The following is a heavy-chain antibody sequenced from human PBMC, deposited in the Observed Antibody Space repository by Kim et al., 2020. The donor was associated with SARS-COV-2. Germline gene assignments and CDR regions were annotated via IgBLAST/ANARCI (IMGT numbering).Heavy chain of an antibody. Sequence: SETLSLTCTVSGGSISSYYWSWIRQPPGKGLEWIGYIYYSGSTNYNPSLKSRVTISVDTSKNQFSLKLSSVTAADTAVYYCARVSSGFGATRLPIRTTVDPLYYYYGMDVWGQGTTVTVSS. J-gene: IGHJ6*02. V-gene: IGHV4-59*01. D-gene: IGHD3-10*01. CDR2: IYYSGST. CDR1: GGSISSYY. CDR3: ARVSSGFGATRLPIRTTVDPLYYYYGMDV.